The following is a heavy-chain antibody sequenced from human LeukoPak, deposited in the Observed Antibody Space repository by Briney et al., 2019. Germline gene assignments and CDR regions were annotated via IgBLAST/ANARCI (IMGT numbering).Heavy chain of an antibody. CDR1: GFTFSSYW. CDR3: ARGLGAPDS. CDR2: VKQDGREK. D-gene: IGHD1-26*01. Sequence: GVSLRLSCAASGFTFSSYWMSWVRQAPGKGLEWVANVKQDGREKHCVDSVKGRFTISRDNAKNSVYLQMNSLRVEDTAVYYCARGLGAPDSWGHGTLVTVSS. J-gene: IGHJ5*01. V-gene: IGHV3-7*01.